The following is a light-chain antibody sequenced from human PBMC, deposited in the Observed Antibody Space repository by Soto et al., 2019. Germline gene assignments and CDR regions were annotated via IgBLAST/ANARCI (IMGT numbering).Light chain of an antibody. CDR2: GAS. CDR1: QSISSN. Sequence: EIVMTQSPATLSVSPGERATLSCRASQSISSNLAWYPQKPGQAPRLLIYGASTRVTGIPARFSGRGSVTEFTPTISSLQSEDFAVSYCQQYNNWPYTVGQGTKVDSK. CDR3: QQYNNWPYT. J-gene: IGKJ2*01. V-gene: IGKV3-15*01.